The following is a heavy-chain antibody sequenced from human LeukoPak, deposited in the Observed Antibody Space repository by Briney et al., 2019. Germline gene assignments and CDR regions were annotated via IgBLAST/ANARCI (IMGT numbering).Heavy chain of an antibody. V-gene: IGHV4-59*01. J-gene: IGHJ4*02. CDR3: ASFSIAARRNFDY. D-gene: IGHD6-6*01. CDR1: GGSISSYY. CDR2: IYYSGST. Sequence: SETLSLTCTVSGGSISSYYWSWIRQPPGKGLEWIGYIYYSGSTNYNPSLKSRVTISVDTSKNQFSLKPSSVTAADTAVYYCASFSIAARRNFDYWGQGTLVTVSS.